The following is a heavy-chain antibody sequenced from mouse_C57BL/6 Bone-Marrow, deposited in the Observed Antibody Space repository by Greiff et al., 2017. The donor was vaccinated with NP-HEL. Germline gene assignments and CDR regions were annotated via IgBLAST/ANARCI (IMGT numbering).Heavy chain of an antibody. J-gene: IGHJ2*01. D-gene: IGHD2-2*01. Sequence: VQLQQSVAELVRPGASVKLSCTASGFTFKNTYMHWVKQRPEQGLEWIGRIDPADGNTNYAPKFQGQATITADTSSNTAYLQLSSLTSEDTAIYYCAGALWLNYVDYWGQGTTLTVSS. CDR3: AGALWLNYVDY. CDR1: GFTFKNTY. V-gene: IGHV14-3*01. CDR2: IDPADGNT.